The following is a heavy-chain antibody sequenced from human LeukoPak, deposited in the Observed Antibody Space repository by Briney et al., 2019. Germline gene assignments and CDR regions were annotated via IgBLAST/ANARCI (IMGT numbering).Heavy chain of an antibody. Sequence: SETLSLTCTVSGGSISSYYWSWIRQPAGKGLEWIGRFYTTGNTNYNPSLKSRVTMSVDTSKNQFSLRLSSVTAADTAVYYCARWLWFSNNYYYMDVWGKGTTVTASS. CDR1: GGSISSYY. CDR3: ARWLWFSNNYYYMDV. V-gene: IGHV4-4*07. D-gene: IGHD5-18*01. J-gene: IGHJ6*03. CDR2: FYTTGNT.